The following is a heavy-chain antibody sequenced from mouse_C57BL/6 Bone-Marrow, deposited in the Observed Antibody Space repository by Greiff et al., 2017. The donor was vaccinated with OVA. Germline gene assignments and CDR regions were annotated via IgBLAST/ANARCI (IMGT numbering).Heavy chain of an antibody. CDR3: ARDTTVVDYYAMDY. V-gene: IGHV1-69*01. CDR2: IDPSDSYT. D-gene: IGHD1-1*01. J-gene: IGHJ4*01. Sequence: VQLKQPGAELVMPGASVKLSCKASGYTFTSYWMHWVKQRPGQGLEWIGEIDPSDSYTNYNQKFKGKSTLTVDKSSSTAYMQLSSLTSEDSAVYYCARDTTVVDYYAMDYWGQGTSVTVSS. CDR1: GYTFTSYW.